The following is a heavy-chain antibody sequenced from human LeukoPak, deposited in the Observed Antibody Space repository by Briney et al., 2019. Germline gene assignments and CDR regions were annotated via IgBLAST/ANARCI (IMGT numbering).Heavy chain of an antibody. CDR3: ARKYYDILTGYYKTFDY. CDR1: GYTFTSYG. CDR2: ISAYNGNT. D-gene: IGHD3-9*01. Sequence: ASVKVSCKASGYTFTSYGISWVRQAPGQGLEWMVWISAYNGNTNYAQKLQGRVTMTTDTSTSTAYMELRSLRSDDTAVYYCARKYYDILTGYYKTFDYWGQGTLVTVSS. J-gene: IGHJ4*02. V-gene: IGHV1-18*01.